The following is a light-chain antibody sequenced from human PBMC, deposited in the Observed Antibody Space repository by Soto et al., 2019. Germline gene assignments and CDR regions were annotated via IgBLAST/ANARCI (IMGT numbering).Light chain of an antibody. J-gene: IGKJ1*01. CDR2: KAS. V-gene: IGKV1-5*03. CDR3: QESYSTLWGT. CDR1: QTISSW. Sequence: EIQMTQSPSTLSGSVGDRVTITFRASQTISSWLAWYQQKPGKAPKLLIYKASTLKSGVPSRFSGSGSGTDFTLTISSLEPEDFATYYCQESYSTLWGTCGQGTKVAI.